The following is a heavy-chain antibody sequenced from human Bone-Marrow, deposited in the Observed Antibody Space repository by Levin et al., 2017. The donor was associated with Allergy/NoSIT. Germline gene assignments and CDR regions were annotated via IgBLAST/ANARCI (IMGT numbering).Heavy chain of an antibody. CDR2: IYYSGST. Sequence: RSQTLSLTCTVSGGSISSSSYYWGWIRQPPGKGLEWIGTIYYSGSTYYNPSLKSRVTISIDMSKNQFSLKLCSVTAADTAVYYCAREVAYDGPSDYSGMDVWGQGTTVTVSS. CDR1: GGSISSSSYY. D-gene: IGHD5-12*01. V-gene: IGHV4-39*07. J-gene: IGHJ6*02. CDR3: AREVAYDGPSDYSGMDV.